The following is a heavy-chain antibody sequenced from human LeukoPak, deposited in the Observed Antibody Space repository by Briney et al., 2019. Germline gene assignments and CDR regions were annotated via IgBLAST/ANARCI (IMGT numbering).Heavy chain of an antibody. V-gene: IGHV3-7*01. CDR3: ARGMVYAVFDI. CDR1: GFTFSSYW. J-gene: IGHJ3*02. Sequence: GALRLSCAASGFTFSSYWMSWVRQAPGKGLEWVANIKQDGSEKYYVDSVKGRFTISRGNAKNSLYLQMNSLRAEDTAVYYCARGMVYAVFDIWGQGTMVTVSS. D-gene: IGHD2-8*01. CDR2: IKQDGSEK.